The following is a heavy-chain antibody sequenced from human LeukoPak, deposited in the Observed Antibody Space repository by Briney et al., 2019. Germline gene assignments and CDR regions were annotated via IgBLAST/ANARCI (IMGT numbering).Heavy chain of an antibody. CDR3: ARDQGSIVGARRYYYYYMDV. Sequence: SGPGLVKPSETLSLTCTVSGGSISSYYWSWIRQPPGKGLEWIGYIYYSGSTNYNPSLKSRVTISVDTSKNQFSLKLSSVTAADTAVYYCARDQGSIVGARRYYYYYMDVWGKGTTVTVSS. J-gene: IGHJ6*03. D-gene: IGHD1-26*01. V-gene: IGHV4-59*01. CDR1: GGSISSYY. CDR2: IYYSGST.